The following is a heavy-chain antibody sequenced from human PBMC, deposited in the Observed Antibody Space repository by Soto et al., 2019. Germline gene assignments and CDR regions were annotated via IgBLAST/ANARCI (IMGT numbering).Heavy chain of an antibody. D-gene: IGHD5-18*01. V-gene: IGHV1-18*01. Sequence: QVQLVQSGAEVKKPGASVKVSCKASGYTFTSYGISWVRQAPGQGLEWMGWISAYNGNTNYAQTLQGRVTMTTDTSTSTAYMELRSLRSDDTAVYYCARVKYSPPYYYCYGMDVWGQGTTVTVSS. CDR3: ARVKYSPPYYYCYGMDV. CDR1: GYTFTSYG. J-gene: IGHJ6*02. CDR2: ISAYNGNT.